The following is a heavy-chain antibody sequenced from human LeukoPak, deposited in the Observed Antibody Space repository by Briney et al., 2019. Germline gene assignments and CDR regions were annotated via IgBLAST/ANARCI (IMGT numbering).Heavy chain of an antibody. D-gene: IGHD6-13*01. J-gene: IGHJ4*02. V-gene: IGHV3-20*04. Sequence: GGSLRLSCAAPGFIFDDYGMSWVRQVPGKGLDWVSSINWDGTKIGYADSVKGRFTIPRDNSKNTLYLQMNSLRAEDTAVYYCAKKGAAGIAAAAFDYWGQGTLVTVSS. CDR2: INWDGTKI. CDR3: AKKGAAGIAAAAFDY. CDR1: GFIFDDYG.